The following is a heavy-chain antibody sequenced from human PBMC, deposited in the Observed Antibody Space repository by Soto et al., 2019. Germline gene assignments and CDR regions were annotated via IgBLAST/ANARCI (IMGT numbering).Heavy chain of an antibody. D-gene: IGHD3-22*01. CDR2: IIPIFGTA. Sequence: GGSVKVSCKASGGTFRSYAISWVGQAPGQGFEWMGGIIPIFGTANYAQKFQGRVTITADESTSTAYMELSSLRSEDTAVYYCARDRYYYDSSVGYWFDPWGQGTLVTVSS. J-gene: IGHJ5*02. V-gene: IGHV1-69*13. CDR1: GGTFRSYA. CDR3: ARDRYYYDSSVGYWFDP.